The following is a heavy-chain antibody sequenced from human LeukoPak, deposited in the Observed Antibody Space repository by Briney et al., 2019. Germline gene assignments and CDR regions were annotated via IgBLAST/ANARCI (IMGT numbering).Heavy chain of an antibody. CDR1: GCTFSSYA. Sequence: GGSLRLSCAASGCTFSSYAMSWVRQAPGKGLEWVSAISGSGGSTYYADSVKGRFTISRDNSKNTLYLQMNSLRAEDTAVYYCAKDGPLPQRISIIVVVIRRSYYFDYWGQGTLVTVSS. CDR3: AKDGPLPQRISIIVVVIRRSYYFDY. J-gene: IGHJ4*02. D-gene: IGHD3-22*01. CDR2: ISGSGGST. V-gene: IGHV3-23*01.